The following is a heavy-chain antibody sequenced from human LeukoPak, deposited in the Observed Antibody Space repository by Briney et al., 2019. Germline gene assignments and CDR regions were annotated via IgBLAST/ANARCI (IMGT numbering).Heavy chain of an antibody. CDR2: ISAYNGNT. CDR1: GYTFTSYG. CDR3: ARDPNYYGSGSYYNIPPFDP. J-gene: IGHJ5*02. V-gene: IGHV1-18*01. Sequence: XCKASGYTFTSYGIXWVRQAPGQGLEWMGWISAYNGNTNYAQKLQGRVTMTTDTSTSTAYMELRSLRSDDTAVYYCARDPNYYGSGSYYNIPPFDPWGQGTLVTVSS. D-gene: IGHD3-10*01.